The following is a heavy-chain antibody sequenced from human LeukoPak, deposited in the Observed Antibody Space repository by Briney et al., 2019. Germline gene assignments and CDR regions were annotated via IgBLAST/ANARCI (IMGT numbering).Heavy chain of an antibody. CDR3: AKDVGSGYYYYFDY. V-gene: IGHV3-21*01. D-gene: IGHD3-22*01. CDR1: GFTFSSYS. CDR2: ISSSSSYI. Sequence: GGSLRLSCAGSGFTFSSYSMNWVRQAPGKGLEWVSSISSSSSYIYYADSVKGRFTISRDNAKNSLYLQMNSLRAEDTAVYYCAKDVGSGYYYYFDYWGQGTLVTVSS. J-gene: IGHJ4*02.